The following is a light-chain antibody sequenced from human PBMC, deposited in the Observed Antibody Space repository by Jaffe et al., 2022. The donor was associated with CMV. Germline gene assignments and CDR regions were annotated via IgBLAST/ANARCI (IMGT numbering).Light chain of an antibody. V-gene: IGKV3-15*01. J-gene: IGKJ1*01. CDR1: QSVSSN. CDR2: GAS. CDR3: QQYNTWAGT. Sequence: EIVMTQSPATLSVSPGERATLSCRASQSVSSNLAWYQQTPGQAPRLLIYGASTRATGIPARFSGSGSGTEFTLTISSLQSEDFAVYYCQQYNTWAGTFGQGTKVEIK.